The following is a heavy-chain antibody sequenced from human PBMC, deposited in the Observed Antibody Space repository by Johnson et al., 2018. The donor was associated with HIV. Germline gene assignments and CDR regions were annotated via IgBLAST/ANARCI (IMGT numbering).Heavy chain of an antibody. V-gene: IGHV3-20*04. CDR2: IYWTGGRT. D-gene: IGHD5-24*01. J-gene: IGHJ3*02. Sequence: VQLVESGGGVLRPGGSLRLSCAASGFSFDDYDMSWVRQAPGKGLEWVSGIYWTGGRTSYADSVKGRFTISRDNAKNSLYLQMNNVRAEDTALYFCAKDRQATSTLGAFDIWGQGNMVIVSS. CDR1: GFSFDDYD. CDR3: AKDRQATSTLGAFDI.